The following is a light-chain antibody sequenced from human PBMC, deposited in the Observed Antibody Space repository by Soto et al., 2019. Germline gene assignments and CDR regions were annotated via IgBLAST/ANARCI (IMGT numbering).Light chain of an antibody. V-gene: IGLV1-44*01. CDR2: DNN. Sequence: VLTQPPSASGTPGQRVTISCSGSTSNIGSYTVNWYQHLPATAPKLLIHDNNQRPSGVPDRFSGSKSGTSASLAINGLQSEDEADYYCVVWDDSLNGPGFGGGTKVTVL. J-gene: IGLJ3*02. CDR3: VVWDDSLNGPG. CDR1: TSNIGSYT.